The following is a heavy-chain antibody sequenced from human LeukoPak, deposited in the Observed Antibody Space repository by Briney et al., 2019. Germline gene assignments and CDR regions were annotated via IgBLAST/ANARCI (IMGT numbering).Heavy chain of an antibody. CDR3: ARGGPFDY. CDR2: IYYSGST. CDR1: GGSISSSSYY. V-gene: IGHV4-39*01. D-gene: IGHD3-16*01. Sequence: KPSETLSFTCTVSGGSISSSSYYWGWIRQPPGKGLEWIGSIYYSGSTYYNPSPKSRVTISVDTSKNQFSLKLSSVTAADTAVYYCARGGPFDYWGQGTLVTVSS. J-gene: IGHJ4*02.